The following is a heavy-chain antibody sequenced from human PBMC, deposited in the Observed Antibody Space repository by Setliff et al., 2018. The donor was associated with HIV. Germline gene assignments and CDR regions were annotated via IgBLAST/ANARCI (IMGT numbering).Heavy chain of an antibody. CDR2: IKQDGSEK. Sequence: GGSLRLSCAASGFTFSNYWMNWVRQAPGKGLEWVANIKQDGSEKYYVDSVKGRFTISRDNARNSLYLQMDSLRAEDTAVYYCARDGGMGVYHMDVWGKGTTVTVSS. CDR3: ARDGGMGVYHMDV. J-gene: IGHJ6*03. CDR1: GFTFSNYW. D-gene: IGHD2-8*02. V-gene: IGHV3-7*01.